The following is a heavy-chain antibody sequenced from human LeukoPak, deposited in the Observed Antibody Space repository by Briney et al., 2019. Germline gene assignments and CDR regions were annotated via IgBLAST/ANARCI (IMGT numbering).Heavy chain of an antibody. CDR2: ISHSGGDK. V-gene: IGHV3-30*18. D-gene: IGHD3-10*01. CDR3: AKDHFGSGTTMDV. Sequence: AGGSLRLSCAAAGFTFSSYSLNWVRQAPGKGLEWVAVISHSGGDKYYADSLKGRFTISRDNSKNALFLQMNSLRDEDTGVYYCAKDHFGSGTTMDVWGQGTTVTVSS. CDR1: GFTFSSYS. J-gene: IGHJ6*02.